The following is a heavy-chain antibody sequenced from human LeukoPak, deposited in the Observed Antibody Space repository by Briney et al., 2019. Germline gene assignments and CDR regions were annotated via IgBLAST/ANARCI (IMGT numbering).Heavy chain of an antibody. CDR3: ARIAGPPDYYMDV. CDR2: ISSSSSYI. J-gene: IGHJ6*03. V-gene: IGHV3-21*01. CDR1: GFTFSTYS. D-gene: IGHD1-20*01. Sequence: GGSLRLSCAASGFTFSTYSMNWVRQAPGKGLEWVSSISSSSSYICYADPVKGRFTISRDNARNSLYLQMNSLRAEDTAVYYCARIAGPPDYYMDVWGKGTTVTVSS.